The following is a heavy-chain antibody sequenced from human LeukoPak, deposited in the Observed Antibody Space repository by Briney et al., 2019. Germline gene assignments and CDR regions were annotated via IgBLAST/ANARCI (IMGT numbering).Heavy chain of an antibody. V-gene: IGHV1-2*02. Sequence: ASVKVSCKASGYTFTGYYMHWVRQAPGQGLEWMGWINPNSGSTNYAQKFQGRVTMTRDTSISTAYMELSRLRSDDTAVYYCARVGYYDSSGYYLYWGQGTLVTVSS. D-gene: IGHD3-22*01. J-gene: IGHJ1*01. CDR3: ARVGYYDSSGYYLY. CDR1: GYTFTGYY. CDR2: INPNSGST.